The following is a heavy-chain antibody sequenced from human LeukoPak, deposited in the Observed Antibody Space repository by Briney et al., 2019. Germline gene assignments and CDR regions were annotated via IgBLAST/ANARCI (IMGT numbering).Heavy chain of an antibody. Sequence: GGSLRLSCAASGFTFGNYWMSWVRQAPGKGLEWVSSISSSSSYIYYADSVKGRFTISRDNAKNSLYLQMNSLRAEDTAVYYCARDHKVVPAAIAPYYYMDVWGKGTTVTVSS. CDR3: ARDHKVVPAAIAPYYYMDV. V-gene: IGHV3-21*01. D-gene: IGHD2-2*02. CDR1: GFTFGNYW. CDR2: ISSSSSYI. J-gene: IGHJ6*03.